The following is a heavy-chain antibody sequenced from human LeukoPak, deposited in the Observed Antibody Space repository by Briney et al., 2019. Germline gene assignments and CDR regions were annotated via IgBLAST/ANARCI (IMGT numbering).Heavy chain of an antibody. Sequence: SETLSLTCTVSGGSLSSYYWSWIRQPPGKGLEWVGYIYYSGSTKYNPSLRSRVTISVDTSKNQFSLKLSSVTAADTAVYYCTRGYRGFDYWGQGTLVTVSS. J-gene: IGHJ4*02. CDR2: IYYSGST. V-gene: IGHV4-59*01. D-gene: IGHD5-12*01. CDR3: TRGYRGFDY. CDR1: GGSLSSYY.